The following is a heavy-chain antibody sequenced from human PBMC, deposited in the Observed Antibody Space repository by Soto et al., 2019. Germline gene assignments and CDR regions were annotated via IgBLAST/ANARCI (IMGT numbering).Heavy chain of an antibody. D-gene: IGHD3-10*01. CDR2: ISSSSSTI. CDR1: GFTFSSYS. CDR3: PRGRVLWFGEWWFPRYFDY. J-gene: IGHJ4*02. Sequence: GGSLRLSCAASGFTFSSYSMNWVRQAPGKGLEWVSYISSSSSTIYYADSVKGRFTISRDNAKNSLYLQMNSLRDEDTAVYYCPRGRVLWFGEWWFPRYFDYWGQGTLVTVSS. V-gene: IGHV3-48*02.